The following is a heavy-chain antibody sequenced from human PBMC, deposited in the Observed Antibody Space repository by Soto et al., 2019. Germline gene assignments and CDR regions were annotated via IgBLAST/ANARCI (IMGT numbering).Heavy chain of an antibody. CDR1: GFTFSSYA. J-gene: IGHJ5*02. V-gene: IGHV3-23*01. Sequence: EVQLLESGGGLGQPGGSLRLSCAASGFTFSSYAMSWVRQAPGKGLEWVSAIGGSGGSTYYADSVKGRFTITRDNSKNTLQLQMHSLRAEDTAIYYCAKVDPPGGGSAGGWFDPWGQGTLVTVS. D-gene: IGHD2-15*01. CDR2: IGGSGGST. CDR3: AKVDPPGGGSAGGWFDP.